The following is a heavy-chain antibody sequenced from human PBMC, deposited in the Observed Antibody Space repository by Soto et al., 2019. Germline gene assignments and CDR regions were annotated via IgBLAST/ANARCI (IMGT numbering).Heavy chain of an antibody. CDR1: GFTFSSYG. CDR2: ISYDGSNK. J-gene: IGHJ4*02. Sequence: GGSLRHSCAASGFTFSSYGMHGVRHVPGKGLEWVAVISYDGSNKYYADSVKGRFTISRDNSKNTLYLQMNSLRAEDTAVYYCAKDRARYCGGGSCYSIFDYWGQGT. D-gene: IGHD2-15*01. V-gene: IGHV3-30*18. CDR3: AKDRARYCGGGSCYSIFDY.